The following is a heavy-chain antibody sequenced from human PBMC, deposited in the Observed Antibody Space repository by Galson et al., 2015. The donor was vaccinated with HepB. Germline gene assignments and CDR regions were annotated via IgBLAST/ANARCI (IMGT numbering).Heavy chain of an antibody. D-gene: IGHD1-26*01. V-gene: IGHV5-10-1*01. J-gene: IGHJ4*02. CDR3: ARHFVGATSDFDC. CDR2: IDPSDSDT. CDR1: GYSFTSYW. Sequence: QSGAEVKKPGESLRISCRGSGYSFTSYWISWVRQMPGKGLEWMGRIDPSDSDTNYRPSFQGHVTISTDKSISTAYLQWSSLKASDTAIYYCARHFVGATSDFDCWGQGTLVTVSS.